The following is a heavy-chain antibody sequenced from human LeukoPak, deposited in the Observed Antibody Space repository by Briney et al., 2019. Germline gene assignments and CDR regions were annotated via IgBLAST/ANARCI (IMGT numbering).Heavy chain of an antibody. D-gene: IGHD5-18*01. CDR3: ARGRQLWLSLYYIDV. CDR2: INHSGST. CDR1: GGSFSGYY. Sequence: SETLSLTCAVYGGSFSGYYWSWIRQPPGKGLEWIGEINHSGSTNYNPSLKSRVTISVDTSKNQFSLKLSSVTAADTAVYYCARGRQLWLSLYYIDVWGKGTTVTVSS. V-gene: IGHV4-34*01. J-gene: IGHJ6*03.